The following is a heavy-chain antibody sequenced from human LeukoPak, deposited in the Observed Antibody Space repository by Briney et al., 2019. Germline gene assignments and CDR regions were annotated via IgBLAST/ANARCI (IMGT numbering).Heavy chain of an antibody. D-gene: IGHD6-13*01. CDR2: ISWNSGSI. J-gene: IGHJ4*02. CDR1: GFTFDNYA. Sequence: PGRSLRLSCAASGFTFDNYAMHWVRQAPGKGLEWVSGISWNSGSIGYADSVKGRFTISRDNAKNSLYLQMNSLRAEDTALYYCAKGHTKLRSSSPDYWGQGTLVTVSS. V-gene: IGHV3-9*01. CDR3: AKGHTKLRSSSPDY.